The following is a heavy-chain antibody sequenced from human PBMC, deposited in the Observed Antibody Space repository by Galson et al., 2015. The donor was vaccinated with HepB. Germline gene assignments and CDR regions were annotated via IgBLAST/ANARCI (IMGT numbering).Heavy chain of an antibody. D-gene: IGHD3-10*01. Sequence: SVKVSCKASGYTFTSYAMHWVRQAPGQRLEWMGWINAGNGNTKYSQKFQGRVTITGDTSASTAYLELGSLRSEDTAVYYCARGSRVLLWFGELFPLDYWGQGTLVTVSS. J-gene: IGHJ4*02. CDR1: GYTFTSYA. CDR3: ARGSRVLLWFGELFPLDY. V-gene: IGHV1-3*01. CDR2: INAGNGNT.